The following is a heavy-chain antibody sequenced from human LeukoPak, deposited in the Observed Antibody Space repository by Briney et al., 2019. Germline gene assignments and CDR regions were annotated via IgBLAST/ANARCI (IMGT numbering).Heavy chain of an antibody. D-gene: IGHD1-26*01. CDR1: GGSISSSSYY. V-gene: IGHV4-39*07. J-gene: IGHJ3*02. CDR2: INHSGST. CDR3: ARETSGSNDAFDI. Sequence: KPSETLSLTCTVSGGSISSSSYYWGWIRQPPGKGLEWIGEINHSGSTNYNPSLKSRVTISVDTSKNQFSLKLSSVTAADTAVYYCARETSGSNDAFDIWGQGTMVTVSS.